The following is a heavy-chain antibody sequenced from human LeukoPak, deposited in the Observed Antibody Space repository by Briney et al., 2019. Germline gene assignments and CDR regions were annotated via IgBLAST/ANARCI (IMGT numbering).Heavy chain of an antibody. D-gene: IGHD3-22*01. CDR3: ARGGRGSAAVVAPRSFDI. V-gene: IGHV3-23*01. J-gene: IGHJ3*02. CDR1: GFTFSSYA. CDR2: ISGSGDNT. Sequence: GGSLRLSCAASGFTFSSYAMSWVRQAPGKGLEWVSGISGSGDNTYYADSVKGRFIISRDISKNTLYLQMNSLRAEDSALYYCARGGRGSAAVVAPRSFDIWGQGTMVTVSS.